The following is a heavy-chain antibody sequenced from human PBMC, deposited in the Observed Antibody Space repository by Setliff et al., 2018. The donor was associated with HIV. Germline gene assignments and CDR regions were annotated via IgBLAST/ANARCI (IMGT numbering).Heavy chain of an antibody. V-gene: IGHV4-31*03. D-gene: IGHD5-12*01. CDR2: IYYSGST. CDR1: GGSISNGVYY. J-gene: IGHJ4*01. CDR3: ATLRWLRSKHSDY. Sequence: SETLSLTCNVSGGSISNGVYYWSWVRQLPGKGLEWIGYIYYSGSTFYNPSLKSRVTIPVDTAKNQFSLKLSSVTAADTAVYFCATLRWLRSKHSDYWGQGILVTVSS.